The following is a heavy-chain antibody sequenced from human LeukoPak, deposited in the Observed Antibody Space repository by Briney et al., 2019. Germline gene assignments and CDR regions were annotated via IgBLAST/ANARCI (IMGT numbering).Heavy chain of an antibody. Sequence: PGGSLRLSCAASGFTFSSYDMHWVRHATGKXXXXXXAIGTAGDTYYPGSVKGRFTISRENAKNSLYLQMNSLRAGDTAVYYCARRSSGWNGEYYFDYWGQGTLVTVSS. CDR3: ARRSSGWNGEYYFDY. J-gene: IGHJ4*02. CDR1: GFTFSSYD. V-gene: IGHV3-13*01. CDR2: IGTAGDT. D-gene: IGHD6-19*01.